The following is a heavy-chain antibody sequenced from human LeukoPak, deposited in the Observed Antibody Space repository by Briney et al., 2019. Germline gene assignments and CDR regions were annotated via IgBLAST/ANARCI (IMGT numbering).Heavy chain of an antibody. CDR3: ARANHYYYMDV. V-gene: IGHV3-48*01. CDR2: ISGSSSTI. Sequence: GGSLRLSCAASGFTFSSYNMNRVRRAPGKGLEWVSSISGSSSTIYYADSVKGRFTISRDNAKNSLYLQMNSLRAEDTAVYYCARANHYYYMDVWGKGTTVTVSS. J-gene: IGHJ6*03. CDR1: GFTFSSYN.